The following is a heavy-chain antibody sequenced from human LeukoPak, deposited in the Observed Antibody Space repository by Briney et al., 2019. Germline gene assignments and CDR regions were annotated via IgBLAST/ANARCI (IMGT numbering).Heavy chain of an antibody. D-gene: IGHD2-2*01. J-gene: IGHJ6*02. CDR3: ARGLKGVVPAAMRSTDV. CDR2: INHSGST. CDR1: GGSFSGYY. V-gene: IGHV4-34*01. Sequence: SETLSLTCAVYGGSFSGYYWSWIRQPPGKGLEWIGEINHSGSTNYNPSLKSRVTISVGTSKNQFSLKLSSVTAADTAVYYCARGLKGVVPAAMRSTDVWGQGTTVTVSS.